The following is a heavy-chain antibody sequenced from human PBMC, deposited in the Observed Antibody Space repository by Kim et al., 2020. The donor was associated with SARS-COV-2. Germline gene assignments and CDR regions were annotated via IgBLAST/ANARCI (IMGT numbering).Heavy chain of an antibody. CDR3: ARGGYSGYNAGFWSYYYGMDV. V-gene: IGHV4-39*07. D-gene: IGHD5-12*01. J-gene: IGHJ6*02. Sequence: SETLSLTCTVSGGSISSSSYYWGWIRQPPGKGLEWIGSIYYSGSTYYNPSLKSRVTISVDTSKNQFSLKLSSVTAADTAVYYCARGGYSGYNAGFWSYYYGMDVWGQGTTVTVSS. CDR1: GGSISSSSYY. CDR2: IYYSGST.